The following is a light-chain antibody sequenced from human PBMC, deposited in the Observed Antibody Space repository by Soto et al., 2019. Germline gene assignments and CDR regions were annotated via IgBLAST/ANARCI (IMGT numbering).Light chain of an antibody. CDR2: GAS. CDR3: QQYGSSVTWT. V-gene: IGKV3-20*01. J-gene: IGKJ1*01. CDR1: QSVSSNY. Sequence: ENALTQSPGTLSLSPGERATHSCRTSQSVSSNYLAWYQQKLGQAPRLLIYGASSRASGIPDRFSGGGSGTDFTLTISRLEPEDFAVYYCQQYGSSVTWTFGQGTKVEIK.